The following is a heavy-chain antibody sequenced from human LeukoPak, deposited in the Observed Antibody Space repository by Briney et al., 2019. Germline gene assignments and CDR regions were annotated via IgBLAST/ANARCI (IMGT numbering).Heavy chain of an antibody. V-gene: IGHV3-23*01. Sequence: PGGSLRLSCAASGFTFSSYAMSWVRQAPGKGLEWVSTISDNGGSTYYTDSVKGRFTISRDTSKNTLYLQMNSLRDEDTAVYYCARGPLLYGLWDYWGQGTLVTVSS. D-gene: IGHD1-26*01. CDR1: GFTFSSYA. J-gene: IGHJ4*02. CDR2: ISDNGGST. CDR3: ARGPLLYGLWDY.